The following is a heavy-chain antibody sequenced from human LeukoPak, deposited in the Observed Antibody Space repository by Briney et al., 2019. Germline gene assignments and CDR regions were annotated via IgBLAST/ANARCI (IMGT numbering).Heavy chain of an antibody. Sequence: PGGSLRLSCAASGFTFSTYSMNWVRQAPGKGLEWVSYISSSGSTIYYADSVKGRFTISRDNAKNSLYLQMNSLRAEDTAVYYCARSSSGWYDGGVYFDYWGQGTLVTVSS. J-gene: IGHJ4*02. V-gene: IGHV3-48*04. CDR3: ARSSSGWYDGGVYFDY. D-gene: IGHD6-19*01. CDR2: ISSSGSTI. CDR1: GFTFSTYS.